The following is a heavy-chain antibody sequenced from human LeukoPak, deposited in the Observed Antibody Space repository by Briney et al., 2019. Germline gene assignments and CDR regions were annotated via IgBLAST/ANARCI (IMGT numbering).Heavy chain of an antibody. Sequence: PSETLSLTCTVSGGSISSYYWSWIRQPPGKGLEWIGYIYYSGSTNYNPSLKSRVTISVDTSKNQFSLKLSSVTAADTAVYYCARLGLSCYGSGSYLVFDYWGQGTLVTVSS. D-gene: IGHD3-10*01. CDR2: IYYSGST. J-gene: IGHJ4*02. CDR3: ARLGLSCYGSGSYLVFDY. V-gene: IGHV4-59*08. CDR1: GGSISSYY.